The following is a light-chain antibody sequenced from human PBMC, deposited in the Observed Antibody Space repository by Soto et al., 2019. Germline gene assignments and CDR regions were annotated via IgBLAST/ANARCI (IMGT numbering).Light chain of an antibody. CDR3: QQSHGIPYI. CDR2: AVS. Sequence: DIQMTQSPSSLSASVGDRVTITCRASQSISVYVYWYQQKPGKAPELLIYAVSNLQSGVQSRFGGSGSGTDFTLTISSLQPEDFATYYSQQSHGIPYIFGQGTKLEIK. J-gene: IGKJ2*01. CDR1: QSISVY. V-gene: IGKV1-39*01.